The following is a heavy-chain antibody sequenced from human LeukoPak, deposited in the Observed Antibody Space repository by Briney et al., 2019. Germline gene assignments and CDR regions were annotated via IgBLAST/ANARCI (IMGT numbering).Heavy chain of an antibody. Sequence: ASVKVSCKASGYTFTSYYMHWVRQAPGQGLEWMGIINPSGGSTSYAQKFQGRVTITRNTSISTAYMELSSPRSEDTAVYYCARGRIQLWLRGYYYMDVWGKGTTVTVSS. CDR3: ARGRIQLWLRGYYYMDV. CDR1: GYTFTSYY. V-gene: IGHV1-46*01. J-gene: IGHJ6*03. D-gene: IGHD5-18*01. CDR2: INPSGGST.